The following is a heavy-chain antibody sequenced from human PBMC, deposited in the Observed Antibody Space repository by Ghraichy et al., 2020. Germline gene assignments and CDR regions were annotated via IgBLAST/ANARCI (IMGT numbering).Heavy chain of an antibody. V-gene: IGHV3-11*06. D-gene: IGHD3-16*02. CDR3: ARGLPLGEFSDFDY. Sequence: GGSLRLSCTASGFTFSDFYMNWIRQAPGRGLEWVSYISGSSYTNFADSVKGRFTISRDNANNSVHLQMNSLRVEDTAVYYCARGLPLGEFSDFDYWGQGTPVTVSS. J-gene: IGHJ4*02. CDR1: GFTFSDFY. CDR2: ISGSSYT.